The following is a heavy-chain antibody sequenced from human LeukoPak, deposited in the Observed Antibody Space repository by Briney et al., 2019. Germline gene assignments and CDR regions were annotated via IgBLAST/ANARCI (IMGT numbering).Heavy chain of an antibody. D-gene: IGHD3-10*01. CDR3: ARASLYGSRSPPRVLNYYGMDV. CDR2: IIPIFGTA. V-gene: IGHV1-69*13. CDR1: GGTFSSYA. J-gene: IGHJ6*02. Sequence: ASAKVSCKASGGTFSSYAISWVRQAPGQGLEWMGGIIPIFGTANYAQKFQGRVTITADEPTSTAYMELSSLRSEDTAVYYCARASLYGSRSPPRVLNYYGMDVWGQGTTVTVSS.